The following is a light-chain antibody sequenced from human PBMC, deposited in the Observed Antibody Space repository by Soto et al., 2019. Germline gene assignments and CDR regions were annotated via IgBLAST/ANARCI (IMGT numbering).Light chain of an antibody. CDR2: DNN. Sequence: QSVLTQPPSVSAAPGQKVTISCSGNSSNIGNNYVSWYQHLPGTAPKLLIYDNNKRPSGIPDRFSCSKSGTSATLGITGLQTGDEADYYCGTWDSSLSAGLFGGGTKLTVL. CDR1: SSNIGNNY. CDR3: GTWDSSLSAGL. J-gene: IGLJ3*02. V-gene: IGLV1-51*01.